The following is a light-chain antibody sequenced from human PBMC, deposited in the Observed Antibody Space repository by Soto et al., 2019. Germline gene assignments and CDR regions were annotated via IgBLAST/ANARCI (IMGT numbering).Light chain of an antibody. Sequence: QSALTQPASVSGSPGQSINISCTGSSSDVGSYNLVSWYQQHPGKAPKLMIYEVSKRPSGVSNRFSGSKSGNTASLTISWLQAEEGAGYYFRSICGSSPLVFRGRTK. J-gene: IGLJ2*01. CDR1: SSDVGSYNL. CDR2: EVS. CDR3: RSICGSSPLV. V-gene: IGLV2-23*02.